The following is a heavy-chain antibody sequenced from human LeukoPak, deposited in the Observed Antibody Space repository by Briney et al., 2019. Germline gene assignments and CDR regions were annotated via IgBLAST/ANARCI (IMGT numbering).Heavy chain of an antibody. CDR1: SGFNSSYY. Sequence: SETLSLTCTVSSGFNSSYYCRWLRQPPGKGLEWVGYIYYNGITNYNPSLERRVTISVDTYKNQFSLKLSSVTAADTAVYYCTRHDAVPVIGHGMGVWGQGTTVTVSS. CDR3: TRHDAVPVIGHGMGV. J-gene: IGHJ6*02. D-gene: IGHD3-16*02. CDR2: IYYNGIT. V-gene: IGHV4-59*08.